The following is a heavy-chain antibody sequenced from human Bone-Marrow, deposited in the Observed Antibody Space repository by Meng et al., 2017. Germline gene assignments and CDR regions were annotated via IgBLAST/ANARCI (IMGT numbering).Heavy chain of an antibody. J-gene: IGHJ4*02. CDR1: GYNFPDYY. CDR3: ARDEDISAAGKLFGDY. CDR2: INPKSGDT. V-gene: IGHV1-2*06. D-gene: IGHD6-13*01. Sequence: QAQVVQAGGEVKKPGASVKVSCKPSGYNFPDYYIHWVRRAPGQGLEWMGRINPKSGDTHYAQKFQARVTMTGDTSISTAYMELSGLRSDDTAMYYCARDEDISAAGKLFGDYWGQGTLVTVSS.